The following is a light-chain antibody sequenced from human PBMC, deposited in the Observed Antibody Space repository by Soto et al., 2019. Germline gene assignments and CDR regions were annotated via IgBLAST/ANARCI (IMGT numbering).Light chain of an antibody. CDR2: GVN. V-gene: IGLV2-23*02. Sequence: QSVLTQPASVSGSPGQSITISCTGTSSDVGSYNLVSWYQQHPGKAPKLMIYGVNKRPSGVSNRFSGSKSGNTASQTISGLQAEDEADYYCCSYAGISTFYVFGTGTKLTVL. J-gene: IGLJ1*01. CDR1: SSDVGSYNL. CDR3: CSYAGISTFYV.